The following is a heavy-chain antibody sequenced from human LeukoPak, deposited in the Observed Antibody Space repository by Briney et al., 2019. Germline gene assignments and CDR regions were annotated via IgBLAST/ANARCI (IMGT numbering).Heavy chain of an antibody. CDR3: ARGWNYAFRFDY. J-gene: IGHJ4*02. CDR2: IKQDGSEK. D-gene: IGHD1-7*01. CDR1: GFSFSDYW. Sequence: GGSLRLSCAASGFSFSDYWMTWVRQAPGKGLEWVAHIKQDGSEKYYVDSIKGRFPISRENAKNLAYLQMNRLRAEDTAVYYCARGWNYAFRFDYWGQGTLVTVSS. V-gene: IGHV3-7*01.